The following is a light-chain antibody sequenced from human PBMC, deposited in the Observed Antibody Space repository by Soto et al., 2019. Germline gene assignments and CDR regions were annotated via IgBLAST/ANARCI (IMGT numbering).Light chain of an antibody. CDR3: QQYGRAPLLYT. V-gene: IGKV3-20*01. CDR1: QSVTSNY. Sequence: EIVLTQSPGTLSLSPGERATLSCRASQSVTSNYLAWYQQKPGQAPRLLIYGASTRAAGVPDRFSGSGSGTEFTLTITRLGPEDFAVYYCQQYGRAPLLYTFGQGTKVGVK. CDR2: GAS. J-gene: IGKJ2*01.